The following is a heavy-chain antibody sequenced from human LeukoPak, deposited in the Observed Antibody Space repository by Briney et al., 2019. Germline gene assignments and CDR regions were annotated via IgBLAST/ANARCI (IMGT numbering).Heavy chain of an antibody. V-gene: IGHV3-30*02. CDR2: TQYDGGNK. J-gene: IGHJ6*02. CDR3: AKVTSPPGTAVTNYYYYGMDV. Sequence: GGSLRLSCAASGFTFSGYGMHWVRQAPGKGPEWVAFTQYDGGNKKYADSVKGRFTISRDNSRNTLYLQMNSLRAEDTAVYRCAKVTSPPGTAVTNYYYYGMDVWGQGTTVTVSS. D-gene: IGHD4-17*01. CDR1: GFTFSGYG.